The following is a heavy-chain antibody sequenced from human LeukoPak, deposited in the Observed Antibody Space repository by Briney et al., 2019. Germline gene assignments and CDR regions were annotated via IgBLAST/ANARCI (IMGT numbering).Heavy chain of an antibody. J-gene: IGHJ4*02. CDR3: ARGYYYGSGRDYFDY. Sequence: SVKVSCKASGDTFSNYAISWLRQAPGQGLEWMGGIIPIFDTPNYAQKLQGRVTMTTDTSTSTAYMELRSLRSDDTAVYYCARGYYYGSGRDYFDYWGQGTLVTVSS. D-gene: IGHD3-10*01. CDR2: IIPIFDTP. CDR1: GDTFSNYA. V-gene: IGHV1-69*05.